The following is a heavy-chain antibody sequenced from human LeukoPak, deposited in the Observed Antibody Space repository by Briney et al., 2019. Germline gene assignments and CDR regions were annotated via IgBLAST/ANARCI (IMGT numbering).Heavy chain of an antibody. D-gene: IGHD6-13*01. CDR2: FDPEDGET. CDR1: GYTLTELS. CDR3: ATDHGQQLVQSGAFDI. J-gene: IGHJ3*02. Sequence: ASVXXXCKVSGYTLTELSMHWVGQAPGKGLEWMGGFDPEDGETIYAQKFQGRVTMTEDTSTDTAYMELSSLRSEDTAVYYCATDHGQQLVQSGAFDIWGQGTMVTVSS. V-gene: IGHV1-24*01.